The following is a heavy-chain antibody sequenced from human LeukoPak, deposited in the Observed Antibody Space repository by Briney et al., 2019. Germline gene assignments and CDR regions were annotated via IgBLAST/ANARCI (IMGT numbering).Heavy chain of an antibody. J-gene: IGHJ4*02. D-gene: IGHD3-3*01. Sequence: GGSLHISCMGSGFSFTSYWLGGMRPLPGKGLEWMGIIYPGDSDTRYSPSFQGQVPISADKSISTAYLQWSSLKASDTAMYYCARLYDFWSGYPYYFDYWGQGTLVTVSS. V-gene: IGHV5-51*01. CDR3: ARLYDFWSGYPYYFDY. CDR1: GFSFTSYW. CDR2: IYPGDSDT.